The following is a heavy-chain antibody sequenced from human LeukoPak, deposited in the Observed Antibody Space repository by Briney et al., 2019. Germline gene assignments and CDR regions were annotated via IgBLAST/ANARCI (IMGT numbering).Heavy chain of an antibody. D-gene: IGHD3-22*01. CDR3: AGYYDTSGSHAFDI. V-gene: IGHV3-7*01. CDR1: GFTFSNYW. Sequence: GGSLRLSCAASGFTFSNYWMSWVRQAPGKGLEWVADIKQDGSEKYYVDSVKGRFTISRDNAKNSLYLQMNSLRAEDTAVYYCAGYYDTSGSHAFDIWGQGTMVTVSS. J-gene: IGHJ3*02. CDR2: IKQDGSEK.